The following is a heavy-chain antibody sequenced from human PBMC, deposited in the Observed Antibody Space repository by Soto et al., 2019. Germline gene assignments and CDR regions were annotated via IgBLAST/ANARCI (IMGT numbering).Heavy chain of an antibody. V-gene: IGHV3-66*01. J-gene: IGHJ3*02. CDR2: IYSGGST. CDR1: GFTVSSNY. D-gene: IGHD3-16*01. Sequence: PGGSLRLSCAASGFTVSSNYMSWVRQAPGKGLEWVSVIYSGGSTYYADSVKGRFTISRDNSKNTLYLQMNSLRAEDTAVYYCARDRLFYYDYIWGAFDIRGQGTMVTVSS. CDR3: ARDRLFYYDYIWGAFDI.